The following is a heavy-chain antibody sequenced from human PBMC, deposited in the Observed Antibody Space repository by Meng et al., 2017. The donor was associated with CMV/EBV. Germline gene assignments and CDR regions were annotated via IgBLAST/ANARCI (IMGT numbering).Heavy chain of an antibody. Sequence: ASVKVSCKASGYTFTSYDINWVRQATGQGLEWMGWMNPNSGNTGYAQKFQGRVTITRNTSISTAYMELSSLRSEDTAVYYCARGRLFRSSTSCRNGGIGYWGQGTLVTVSS. V-gene: IGHV1-8*03. CDR1: GYTFTSYD. D-gene: IGHD2-2*01. J-gene: IGHJ4*02. CDR3: ARGRLFRSSTSCRNGGIGY. CDR2: MNPNSGNT.